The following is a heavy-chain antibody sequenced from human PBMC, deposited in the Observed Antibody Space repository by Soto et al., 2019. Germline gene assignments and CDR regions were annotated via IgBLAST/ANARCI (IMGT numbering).Heavy chain of an antibody. J-gene: IGHJ6*02. CDR2: IYSGGST. Sequence: EVQLVESGGGLIQPGGSLRLSCAASGFTVSSNYMSWVRQAPGKGLEWVSVIYSGGSTYYADYVKCRFTISRDNSKNTLYLQMNSLRSEDTAVYYCAREGHYDIVTGTFDGMDVWGQGTTVTVSS. V-gene: IGHV3-53*01. D-gene: IGHD3-9*01. CDR3: AREGHYDIVTGTFDGMDV. CDR1: GFTVSSNY.